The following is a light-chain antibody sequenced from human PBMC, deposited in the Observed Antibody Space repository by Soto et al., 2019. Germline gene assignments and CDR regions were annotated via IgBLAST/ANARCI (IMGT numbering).Light chain of an antibody. CDR1: QSVSSN. J-gene: IGKJ1*01. Sequence: EIVMTQSPATLSVSPGERATLSCRVSQSVSSNLAWYQQKPGQAPRLLIYGASTRATGIPARFSGSGSGTEFTLTISSLQSEDFAVYYCQQYNNWPSFAFGQGTKVEIK. CDR2: GAS. CDR3: QQYNNWPSFA. V-gene: IGKV3-15*01.